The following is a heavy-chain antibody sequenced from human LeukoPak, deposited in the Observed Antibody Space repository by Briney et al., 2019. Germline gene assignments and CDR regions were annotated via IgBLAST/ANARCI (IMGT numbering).Heavy chain of an antibody. CDR3: ARVAAADTTNYYYYGMDV. V-gene: IGHV5-51*01. Sequence: GESLKISCKGSGYNFTSYWIGWVRQMPGKGLEWMGIIYPGDSDTRYSPSFQGQVTISADKSISTAYLQWSSLKASDTAMYYCARVAAADTTNYYYYGMDVWGQGTTVTVSS. CDR1: GYNFTSYW. D-gene: IGHD6-13*01. CDR2: IYPGDSDT. J-gene: IGHJ6*02.